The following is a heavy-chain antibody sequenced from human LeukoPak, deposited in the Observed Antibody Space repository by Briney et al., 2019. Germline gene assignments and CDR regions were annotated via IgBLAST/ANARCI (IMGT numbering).Heavy chain of an antibody. CDR3: AADGGNLRAGNYYYYMDV. V-gene: IGHV4-39*07. Sequence: SETLSLTCTVSGGSISSGDYYWSWIRQPPGKGLEWIGEINHSGSTNYNPSLKSRVTISVDTSKNQFSLKLSSVTAADTAVYYCAADGGNLRAGNYYYYMDVWGKGTTVTVSS. D-gene: IGHD3-3*01. CDR1: GGSISSGDYY. J-gene: IGHJ6*03. CDR2: INHSGST.